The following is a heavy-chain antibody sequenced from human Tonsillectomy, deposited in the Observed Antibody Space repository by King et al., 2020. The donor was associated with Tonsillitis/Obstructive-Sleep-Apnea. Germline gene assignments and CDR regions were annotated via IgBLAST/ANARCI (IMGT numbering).Heavy chain of an antibody. CDR1: GFTFDDYA. Sequence: VQLVESGGGLVQPGRSLRLSCAASGFTFDDYAMHWVRQAPGKGLEWVSGISWNSGSIGYADSVKGRFTISRDNAKNSLYLQMNSLRAGDTSLYYCALSTFFGVVIIYWRQGNLVTVST. J-gene: IGHJ4*02. D-gene: IGHD3-3*01. V-gene: IGHV3-9*01. CDR2: ISWNSGSI. CDR3: ALSTFFGVVIIY.